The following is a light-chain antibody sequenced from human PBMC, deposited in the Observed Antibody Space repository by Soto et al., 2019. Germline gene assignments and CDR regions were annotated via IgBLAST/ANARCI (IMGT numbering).Light chain of an antibody. CDR1: QSVSSY. Sequence: EIVLTQSPATLSLSPGERATLSCRASQSVSSYLAWYQQKPGQAPRLLIYDASNRAPGIPARFSGSGSGTDFPLAISSLEPEDFAVYYCQQRITSPITFGPGPKVDIK. J-gene: IGKJ3*01. CDR3: QQRITSPIT. CDR2: DAS. V-gene: IGKV3-11*01.